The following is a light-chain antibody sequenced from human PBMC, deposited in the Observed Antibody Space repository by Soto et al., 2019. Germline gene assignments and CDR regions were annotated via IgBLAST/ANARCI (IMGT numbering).Light chain of an antibody. CDR1: QSVSSY. CDR3: QQRSNWPKT. CDR2: DAS. V-gene: IGKV3-11*01. J-gene: IGKJ4*01. Sequence: EIVLTQSPATLSLSPGERATLSCRASQSVSSYLAWYQQKPGQAPRLLIYDASNRATGIPARFSGSGSGTDFTLPISSREPEDFAVYYCQQRSNWPKTFGGGTKVEIK.